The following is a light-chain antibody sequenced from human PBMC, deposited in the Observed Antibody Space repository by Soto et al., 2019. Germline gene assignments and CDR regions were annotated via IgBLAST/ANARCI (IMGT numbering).Light chain of an antibody. Sequence: EIVLTQSPGTLSLSPGERATLSCRASQSVRNSYLAWYQQKPGQAPRLLIYGASSRATGIPDRFSGSGSGRDFTLTISRLEPEDFAVYYCQQYGSSPQNTFGQGTKLEIK. V-gene: IGKV3-20*01. CDR1: QSVRNSY. CDR2: GAS. CDR3: QQYGSSPQNT. J-gene: IGKJ2*01.